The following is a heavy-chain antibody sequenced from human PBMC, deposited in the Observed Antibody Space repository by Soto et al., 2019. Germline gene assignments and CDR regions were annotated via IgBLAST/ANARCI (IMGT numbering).Heavy chain of an antibody. V-gene: IGHV4-4*02. CDR1: GGSISSNNW. D-gene: IGHD3-22*01. Sequence: QVQLQESGPGLVKPSGTLSLTCAVSGGSISSNNWWSWVRQPPGKGLGWIGEIYHSGSTNYNPSLESRVTILVDKSKNQFSLNLRSVTAADTAVYYCAGRTDYYASSGTFDYWGQGTLVTVSS. J-gene: IGHJ4*02. CDR3: AGRTDYYASSGTFDY. CDR2: IYHSGST.